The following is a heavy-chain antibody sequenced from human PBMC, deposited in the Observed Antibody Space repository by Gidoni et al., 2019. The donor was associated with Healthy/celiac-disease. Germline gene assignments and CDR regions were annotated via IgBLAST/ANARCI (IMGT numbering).Heavy chain of an antibody. Sequence: QVQLVESGGGVVQPGRSLRLSCAASGFTFSSYGTHWVRQAPGKVLEWVAVISYDGSNKSYADSVKGRFTISRDNSKNTLYLQMNSLRAEDTAVYYCAKAVAGKGGHYFDYWGQGTLVTVSS. V-gene: IGHV3-30*18. D-gene: IGHD6-19*01. CDR2: ISYDGSNK. CDR1: GFTFSSYG. CDR3: AKAVAGKGGHYFDY. J-gene: IGHJ4*02.